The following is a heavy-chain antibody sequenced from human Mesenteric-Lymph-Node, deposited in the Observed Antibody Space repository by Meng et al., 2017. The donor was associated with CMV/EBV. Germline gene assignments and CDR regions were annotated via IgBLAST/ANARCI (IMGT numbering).Heavy chain of an antibody. CDR3: ARDHLDYDFWSGYYTTKFDP. CDR2: INAGNGNT. J-gene: IGHJ5*02. D-gene: IGHD3-3*01. CDR1: FTSYA. Sequence: FTSYAMHWVRQAPGQRLEWMGWINAGNGNTKYSQKFQGRVTINRDTSASTAYMELSSLRSEDTAVYYCARDHLDYDFWSGYYTTKFDPWGQGTLVTVSS. V-gene: IGHV1-3*01.